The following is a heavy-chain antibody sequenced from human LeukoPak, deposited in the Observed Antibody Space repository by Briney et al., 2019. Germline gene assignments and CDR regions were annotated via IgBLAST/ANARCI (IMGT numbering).Heavy chain of an antibody. CDR1: GYTFIGYY. V-gene: IGHV1-2*02. D-gene: IGHD5/OR15-5a*01. J-gene: IGHJ4*02. CDR3: ARLVGLSTTASY. Sequence: GASVKVSCKASGYTFIGYYLHWVRQAPGQGLEWMGWISPTSGGTNYAQKFQDRVTMTRDTSINTAYMELSRLTSDDTAVYYCARLVGLSTTASYWGQGTLVIVSP. CDR2: ISPTSGGT.